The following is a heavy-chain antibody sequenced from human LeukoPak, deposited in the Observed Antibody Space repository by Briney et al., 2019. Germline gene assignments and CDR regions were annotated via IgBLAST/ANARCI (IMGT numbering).Heavy chain of an antibody. Sequence: GGSLRLSCSASGFTFSSHAMHWVRQAPGKGLEYVSAISSNGGSTYYADSAKGRFTISRDNSKNTLYLQMSSLRAEDTAVYYCVKDEYCSSTSCYARFDYWGQGTLVTVSS. V-gene: IGHV3-64D*06. CDR1: GFTFSSHA. J-gene: IGHJ4*02. CDR3: VKDEYCSSTSCYARFDY. CDR2: ISSNGGST. D-gene: IGHD2-2*01.